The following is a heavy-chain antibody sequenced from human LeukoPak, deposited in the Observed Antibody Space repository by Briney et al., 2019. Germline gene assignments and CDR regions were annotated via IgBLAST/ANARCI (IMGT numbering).Heavy chain of an antibody. D-gene: IGHD6-19*01. CDR2: IYYSGST. J-gene: IGHJ4*02. Sequence: SSETLSLTCTVSGGSISSSSYYWGWIRQPPWKGLEWIGSIYYSGSTYYNPSLKSRVTISVDTSKNQFSLKLNSATAADTTIYYCARQGAVAGRGAGDYWGQGTLVTVSS. V-gene: IGHV4-39*01. CDR3: ARQGAVAGRGAGDY. CDR1: GGSISSSSYY.